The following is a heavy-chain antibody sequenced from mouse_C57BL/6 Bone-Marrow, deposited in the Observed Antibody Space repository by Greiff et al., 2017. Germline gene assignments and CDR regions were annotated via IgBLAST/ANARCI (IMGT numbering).Heavy chain of an antibody. D-gene: IGHD4-1*01. V-gene: IGHV1-64*01. CDR1: GYTFTSYW. CDR2: IHPNSGST. CDR3: ARDRIPNWAAWFAY. J-gene: IGHJ3*01. Sequence: VQLQQPGAELVKPGASVKLSCKASGYTFTSYWMHWVKQRPGQGLEWIGMIHPNSGSTNYNEKFKSKATLTVDKSSSTAYMQLSSLTSEASAVYYCARDRIPNWAAWFAYWGQGTLVTVSA.